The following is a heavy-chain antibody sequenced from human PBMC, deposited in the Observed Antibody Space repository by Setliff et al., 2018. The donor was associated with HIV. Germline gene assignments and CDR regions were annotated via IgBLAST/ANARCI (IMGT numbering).Heavy chain of an antibody. Sequence: GESLKISCHHSGYSFTNYWVGWVRQLPGKGLEWMGLIWPSDSDTIYSPSFQGQVSLSADKSTSTVYLHWSSLKASDTAIYYCGTLDPNYGDYINYWGQGTLVTVSS. V-gene: IGHV5-51*01. CDR3: GTLDPNYGDYINY. CDR2: IWPSDSDT. J-gene: IGHJ4*02. CDR1: GYSFTNYW. D-gene: IGHD4-17*01.